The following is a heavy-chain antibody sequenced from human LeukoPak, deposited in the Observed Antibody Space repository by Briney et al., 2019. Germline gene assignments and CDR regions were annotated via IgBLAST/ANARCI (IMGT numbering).Heavy chain of an antibody. V-gene: IGHV3-23*01. CDR3: AKAPLYCSSTSCYPTWFDP. D-gene: IGHD2-2*01. CDR2: ISGSGGST. J-gene: IGHJ5*02. Sequence: GGSLRLSCAASGFTFSSYGMSWVRQAPGKGLEWVSAISGSGGSTYYADSVKGRFTISRDNSKNTLYLQMNSLRAEDTAVYYCAKAPLYCSSTSCYPTWFDPWGQGTLVTVSS. CDR1: GFTFSSYG.